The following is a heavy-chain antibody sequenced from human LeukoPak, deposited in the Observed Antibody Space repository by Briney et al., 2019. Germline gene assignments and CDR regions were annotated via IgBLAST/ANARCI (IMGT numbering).Heavy chain of an antibody. J-gene: IGHJ5*02. D-gene: IGHD2/OR15-2a*01. Sequence: SVKVSCKAPGGTFSSYAISWVRQAPGQGLEWMGGIIPIFGTANYAQKFQGRVTITADKSTSTDYMELSSLRSEDTAVYYCARDPNRDNWFDPWGQGTLVTVSS. CDR3: ARDPNRDNWFDP. V-gene: IGHV1-69*06. CDR2: IIPIFGTA. CDR1: GGTFSSYA.